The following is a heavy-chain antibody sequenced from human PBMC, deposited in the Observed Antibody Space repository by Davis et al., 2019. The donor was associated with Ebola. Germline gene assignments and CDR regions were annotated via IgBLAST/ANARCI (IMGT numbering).Heavy chain of an antibody. CDR3: AKADGYDFWSAYPPDY. Sequence: ASVKVSCKASGYTFNSYYIHWVRQAPGQGFEWMGIINPSGGSTSYAQKFQGRVTMTRETSISTAYMELSRLRSDDTAVYYCAKADGYDFWSAYPPDYWGQGTLVTVSS. V-gene: IGHV1-46*02. CDR1: GYTFNSYY. J-gene: IGHJ4*02. CDR2: INPSGGST. D-gene: IGHD3-3*01.